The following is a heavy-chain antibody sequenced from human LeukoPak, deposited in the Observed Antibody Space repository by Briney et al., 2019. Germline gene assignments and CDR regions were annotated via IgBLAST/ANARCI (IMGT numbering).Heavy chain of an antibody. J-gene: IGHJ5*02. CDR2: IYYSGST. Sequence: PSETLSLTCTVSGGSISSSSYYWGWIRQPPGKGLEWIGSIYYSGSTYYNPSLKSRVTISVDTSKNQFSLKLSSVTAADTAVYYCARDHNYDFWSGYYYNWFDPWGQGTLVTVSS. CDR1: GGSISSSSYY. V-gene: IGHV4-39*07. D-gene: IGHD3-3*01. CDR3: ARDHNYDFWSGYYYNWFDP.